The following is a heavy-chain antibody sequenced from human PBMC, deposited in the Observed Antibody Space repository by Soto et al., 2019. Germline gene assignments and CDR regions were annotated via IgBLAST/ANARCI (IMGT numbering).Heavy chain of an antibody. D-gene: IGHD2-2*01. Sequence: QVQLVESGGDLVKPGGSLRLSCAASGFTFSDYYMSWIRQAPGNGLEIVSYISGTKSFTDYADSVKGRFTISRDNAKNSLFLQMNTLRAEDTAVYYCARVQRGQLLLSVADAFDIWGQGTMVTVSS. J-gene: IGHJ3*02. CDR3: ARVQRGQLLLSVADAFDI. CDR1: GFTFSDYY. V-gene: IGHV3-11*05. CDR2: ISGTKSFT.